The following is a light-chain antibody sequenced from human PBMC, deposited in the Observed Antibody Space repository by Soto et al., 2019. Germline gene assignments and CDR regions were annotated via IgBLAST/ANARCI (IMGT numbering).Light chain of an antibody. V-gene: IGKV3-15*01. CDR1: QSVGNN. Sequence: EIVMTQSPTTLSVSPGGRTTLSCRASQSVGNNLAWYQQKPGQAPRLIXYGAYTRATGIPARFSGSGCGTDFTLTISSLQSEDFAVYYCQHYNYWPPKTFGQGTKVDI. CDR2: GAY. J-gene: IGKJ1*01. CDR3: QHYNYWPPKT.